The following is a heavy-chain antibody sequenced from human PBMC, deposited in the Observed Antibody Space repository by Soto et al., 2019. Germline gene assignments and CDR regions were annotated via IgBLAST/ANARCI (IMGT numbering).Heavy chain of an antibody. V-gene: IGHV3-23*01. CDR1: GFTFHTYA. Sequence: EVQLLESGGGLVQPGGSLRLSCAASGFTFHTYAMSWVRQTSGKGLEWISGILGSGGTYYADSVKGRFTISRDNSKNTLYLQMNSLRAEDTAMYYCAKDRQPDGFCPFDHWCQGTLITVSS. D-gene: IGHD3-10*01. CDR2: ILGSGGT. CDR3: AKDRQPDGFCPFDH. J-gene: IGHJ4*02.